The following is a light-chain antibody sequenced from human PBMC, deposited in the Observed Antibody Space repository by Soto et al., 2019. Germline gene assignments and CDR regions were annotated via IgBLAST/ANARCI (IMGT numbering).Light chain of an antibody. J-gene: IGLJ1*01. CDR1: SSDIGSYTF. Sequence: QSVRTQPASVSGSPGQSITISCTGTSSDIGSYTFVSWYQQLPGKAPKLIIYEGSKRPSGVSNRFSASKSGNVASLTISGLQTEDEADYYCCSYALSTTYVVGTGTKATVL. V-gene: IGLV2-23*01. CDR2: EGS. CDR3: CSYALSTTYV.